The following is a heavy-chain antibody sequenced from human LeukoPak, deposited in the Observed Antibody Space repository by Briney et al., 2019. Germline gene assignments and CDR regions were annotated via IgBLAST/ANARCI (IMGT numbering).Heavy chain of an antibody. J-gene: IGHJ3*02. D-gene: IGHD1-26*01. Sequence: SETLSLTCTVSGDSISSYYWSWIRQPAGKGLEWIGRIYTSGSTNYNPSLKSRVTMSVDTSKNQFSLKLSSVTAADTAVYYCARTSGSYSNDAFDIWGQGTMVTVSS. CDR3: ARTSGSYSNDAFDI. CDR1: GDSISSYY. V-gene: IGHV4-4*07. CDR2: IYTSGST.